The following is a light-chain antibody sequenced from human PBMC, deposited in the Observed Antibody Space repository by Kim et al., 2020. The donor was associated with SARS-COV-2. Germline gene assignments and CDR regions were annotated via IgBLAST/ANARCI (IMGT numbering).Light chain of an antibody. CDR1: SLRSYY. CDR2: GKN. Sequence: SSELTQDPAVSVALGQTVRITCQGDSLRSYYASWYQQKPGQAPVLVIYGKNNRPSGIPVRFSGSSSGNTASLTITGAQAEDEADYYCNSRDSSGNHQVVF. V-gene: IGLV3-19*01. J-gene: IGLJ2*01. CDR3: NSRDSSGNHQVV.